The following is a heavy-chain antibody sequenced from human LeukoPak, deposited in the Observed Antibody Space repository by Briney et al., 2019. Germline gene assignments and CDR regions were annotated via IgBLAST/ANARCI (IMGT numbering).Heavy chain of an antibody. V-gene: IGHV3-30*02. J-gene: IGHJ4*02. CDR3: ARDLREYYFDRSGFSLGH. D-gene: IGHD3-22*01. CDR2: ISWHGDTE. Sequence: GGSLTLSCAPSGFTFNTYGMNWVRQAPGKGLEWVAFISWHGDTEFYGQSVKGRFTISRDNTKNMVYLQMNSLRAEDTAVDYCARDLREYYFDRSGFSLGHWGQGTLVTVSS. CDR1: GFTFNTYG.